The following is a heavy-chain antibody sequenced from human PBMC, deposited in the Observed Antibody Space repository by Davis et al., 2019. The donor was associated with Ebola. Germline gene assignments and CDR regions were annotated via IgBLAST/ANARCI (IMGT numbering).Heavy chain of an antibody. V-gene: IGHV3-30*03. CDR1: GFTFSSYG. J-gene: IGHJ4*02. CDR3: LPTGTFDY. Sequence: PGGSLRLSCAASGFTFSSYGMHWVRQAPGKGLEWVAVISYDGSNKYYADSVKGRFTISRDNSKNTLYLQMNSLRAEDTAVYYCLPTGTFDYWGQGTLVTVSS. CDR2: ISYDGSNK. D-gene: IGHD1-1*01.